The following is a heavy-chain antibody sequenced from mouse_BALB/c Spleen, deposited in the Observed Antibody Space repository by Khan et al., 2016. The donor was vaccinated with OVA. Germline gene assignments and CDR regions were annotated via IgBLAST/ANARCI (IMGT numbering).Heavy chain of an antibody. CDR2: ISYSGST. V-gene: IGHV3-2*02. Sequence: EVELVESGPGLVKPSQSPSLTCTVTGYSITSGYGWNWIRQFPGNKLEWMGYISYSGSTNYNPSLKSRISITRDTSKNQFFLQLNSVTTEDTATYYCARTARIKYWGQGTTRTVSS. J-gene: IGHJ2*01. CDR1: GYSITSGYG. D-gene: IGHD1-2*01. CDR3: ARTARIKY.